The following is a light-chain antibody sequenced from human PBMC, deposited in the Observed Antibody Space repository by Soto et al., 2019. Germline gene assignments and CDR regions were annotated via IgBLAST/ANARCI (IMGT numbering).Light chain of an antibody. V-gene: IGKV3-20*01. CDR3: QQYGSSPPT. CDR2: GAS. Sequence: EIVLTQSPGTLSLSPGERATLSCRASQSVSSSYLAWYQQKPGQAPRLLIYGASSRATGIPDRVRGSGSGTDFTLTISRLEPEDFAVYYCQQYGSSPPTFGQGTKVEIK. CDR1: QSVSSSY. J-gene: IGKJ1*01.